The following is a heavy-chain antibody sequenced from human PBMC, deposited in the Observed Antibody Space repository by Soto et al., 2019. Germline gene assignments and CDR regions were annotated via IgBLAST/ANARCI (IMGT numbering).Heavy chain of an antibody. V-gene: IGHV1-46*03. J-gene: IGHJ4*02. Sequence: GPSVKVSCKASGYTFTNYYMHWVRQAPGQGLEWMGIINPSAGSTSYAQKFQGRVTMTRDTSTSTVYMELSSLRSEDTAMYYCAPSYCSSGSCHPLDYWGQGTLVTVSS. CDR2: INPSAGST. CDR1: GYTFTNYY. CDR3: APSYCSSGSCHPLDY. D-gene: IGHD2-15*01.